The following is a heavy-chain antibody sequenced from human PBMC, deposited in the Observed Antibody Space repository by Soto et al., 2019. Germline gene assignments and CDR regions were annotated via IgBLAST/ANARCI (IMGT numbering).Heavy chain of an antibody. V-gene: IGHV3-23*01. J-gene: IGHJ6*02. CDR1: GFTFSSYA. CDR3: AKDLNYAHYYYYGMDV. D-gene: IGHD2-2*01. Sequence: GGSLRLSCAASGFTFSSYAMSWVRQAPGKGLEWVSAISGSGGSTYYADSGKGRFTIYRDNSKNTLYLQMNSLRAEDTGGYYCAKDLNYAHYYYYGMDVWGQGTTVTVSS. CDR2: ISGSGGST.